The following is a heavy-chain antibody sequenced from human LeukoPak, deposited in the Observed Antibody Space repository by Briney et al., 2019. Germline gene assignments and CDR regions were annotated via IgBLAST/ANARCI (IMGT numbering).Heavy chain of an antibody. V-gene: IGHV3-21*01. CDR2: ISSSSSYI. D-gene: IGHD3-22*01. Sequence: TGGSLRLSCAASGFTFSSYSMNWVRQAPGKGLEWVSSISSSSSYIYYADSVKGRFTISRDNAKSSLYLQMNSLRAEDTAVYYCARTITMIVVVSDAFDIWGQGTMVTVSS. J-gene: IGHJ3*02. CDR1: GFTFSSYS. CDR3: ARTITMIVVVSDAFDI.